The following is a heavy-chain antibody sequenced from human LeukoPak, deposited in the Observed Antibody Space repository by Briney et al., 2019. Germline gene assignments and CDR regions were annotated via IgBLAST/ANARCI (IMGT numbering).Heavy chain of an antibody. CDR3: AKEGSRAPWDY. CDR1: GFIFSSYA. J-gene: IGHJ4*02. V-gene: IGHV3-23*01. CDR2: ISGSGIST. D-gene: IGHD3-10*01. Sequence: PGGSLRLSCAISGFIFSSYAMSWVRQAPGKGLEWVSGISGSGISTYYADSVKGRFTISRDNSKNTLYLQMNSLRAEDTAVYYCAKEGSRAPWDYWGQGTLVTVSS.